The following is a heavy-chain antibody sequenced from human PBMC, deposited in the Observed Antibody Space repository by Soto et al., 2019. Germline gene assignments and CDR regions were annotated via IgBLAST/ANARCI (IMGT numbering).Heavy chain of an antibody. D-gene: IGHD6-19*01. Sequence: EVQLVESGGGLVKPGGSLRLSCAASGFTFSSYSMNWVRQAPGKGLEWVSSISSSSSYIYYADSVKGRFTISRDNAKNSLYLQMNSLRAEDTAVYYCARDRDSSGWKNDYWGQGTLVTVSS. CDR1: GFTFSSYS. V-gene: IGHV3-21*01. CDR2: ISSSSSYI. J-gene: IGHJ4*02. CDR3: ARDRDSSGWKNDY.